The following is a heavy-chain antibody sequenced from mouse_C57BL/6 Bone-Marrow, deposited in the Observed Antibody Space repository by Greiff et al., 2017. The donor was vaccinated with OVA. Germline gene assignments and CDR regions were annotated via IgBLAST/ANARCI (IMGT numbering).Heavy chain of an antibody. CDR3: ASQGSYYYGSSFDY. V-gene: IGHV1-76*01. CDR1: GYTFTDYY. J-gene: IGHJ2*01. CDR2: IYPGSGNT. D-gene: IGHD1-1*01. Sequence: VQLQQSGAELVRPGASVKLSFKASGYTFTDYYINWVKQRPGQGLEWIARIYPGSGNTYYNEKFKGKATLTAEKSSSTAYMQLSSLTSEDSAVYFCASQGSYYYGSSFDYWGQGTTLTVSS.